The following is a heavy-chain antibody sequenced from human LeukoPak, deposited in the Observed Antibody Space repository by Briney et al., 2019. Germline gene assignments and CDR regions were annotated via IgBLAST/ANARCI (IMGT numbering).Heavy chain of an antibody. D-gene: IGHD6-13*01. CDR2: INHSGST. V-gene: IGHV4-34*01. Sequence: SETLSLTCAVYGGTFSGYYWSWICQTPGKGLEWVGEINHSGSTNYNPSLKSRVTISEDTSKNQYSLKLRAVTAADTAVHYCARVGAAAGYTIDYFQHWGQGTLVTVSS. CDR1: GGTFSGYY. J-gene: IGHJ1*01. CDR3: ARVGAAAGYTIDYFQH.